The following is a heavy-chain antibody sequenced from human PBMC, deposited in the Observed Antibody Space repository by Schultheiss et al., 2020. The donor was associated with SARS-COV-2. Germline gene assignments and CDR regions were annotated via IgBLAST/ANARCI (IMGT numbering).Heavy chain of an antibody. CDR2: IYPGDSDT. Sequence: ESLKISCQGSGYSFTTYWIAWLRQMPGKGLEWMGIIYPGDSDTKYSPSFEGRVTISADKSISTAYLQWSSLKPSDTATYYCARRGSGDYSPLDYWGQGTPVTVSS. J-gene: IGHJ4*02. V-gene: IGHV5-51*01. D-gene: IGHD1-26*01. CDR1: GYSFTTYW. CDR3: ARRGSGDYSPLDY.